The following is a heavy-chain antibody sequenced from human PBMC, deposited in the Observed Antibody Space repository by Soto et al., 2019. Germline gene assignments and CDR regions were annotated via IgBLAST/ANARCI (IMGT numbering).Heavy chain of an antibody. Sequence: QVHLVQSGAEVRKPGASVKVSCKGSGYTFTSYGIAWVRQAPGQGLEWMGWISAHNDNTNYAQKVQGRVPVTRVTSTSTAYMELRNLRSDDTAVYYCARGRYGDYWGQGALVTVSS. CDR1: GYTFTSYG. D-gene: IGHD1-1*01. CDR2: ISAHNDNT. CDR3: ARGRYGDY. J-gene: IGHJ4*02. V-gene: IGHV1-18*01.